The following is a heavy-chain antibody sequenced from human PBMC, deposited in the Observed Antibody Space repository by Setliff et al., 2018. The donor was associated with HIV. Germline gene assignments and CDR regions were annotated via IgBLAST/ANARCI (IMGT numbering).Heavy chain of an antibody. CDR2: TFAGGST. V-gene: IGHV3-66*02. CDR3: ARENLFYASGSHYAEWGFDP. Sequence: GGSLRLSCAASEVYISGHYMGWARQTPGKGLEWVSVTFAGGSTDYADSVKGRFTVSRDHSTNTPNLQMNSLRVEDTGIYYCARENLFYASGSHYAEWGFDPWGQGVLVTVSS. CDR1: EVYISGHY. D-gene: IGHD3-10*01. J-gene: IGHJ5*02.